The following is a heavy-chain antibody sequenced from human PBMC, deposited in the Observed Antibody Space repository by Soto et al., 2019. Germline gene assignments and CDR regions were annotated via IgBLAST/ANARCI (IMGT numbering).Heavy chain of an antibody. V-gene: IGHV4-61*01. CDR2: IYYIGTT. D-gene: IGHD3-16*01. Sequence: QVQLQESGPGLVKPSETLSLTCSVSDGSVNTGNYYWSWIRQPPGKGLEWIGHIYYIGTTNYNPSLMNRVTISEDTSKNQFYLKVTSVTAADTAVYFCAREEKQLSRYGGDFDYWGQGILVTVSS. CDR1: DGSVNTGNYY. CDR3: AREEKQLSRYGGDFDY. J-gene: IGHJ4*02.